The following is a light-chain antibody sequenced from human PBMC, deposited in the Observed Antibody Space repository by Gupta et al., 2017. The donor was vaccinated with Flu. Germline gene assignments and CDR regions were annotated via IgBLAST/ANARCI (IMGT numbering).Light chain of an antibody. CDR1: QSLLYSSNKKNY. J-gene: IGKJ1*01. V-gene: IGKV4-1*01. Sequence: LGERATFNCKSSQSLLYSSNKKNYVAWNQPTPGKPPKRLMDWAATRGSGVPDRFSCGGSGKDCKITSSSLQAEDVAVESCKQDERPPRTCGQGTKVEI. CDR3: KQDERPPRT. CDR2: WAA.